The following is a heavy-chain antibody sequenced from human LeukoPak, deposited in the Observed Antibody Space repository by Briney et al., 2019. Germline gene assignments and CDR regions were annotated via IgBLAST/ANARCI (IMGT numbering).Heavy chain of an antibody. D-gene: IGHD3-16*01. CDR2: ISWNSGSI. V-gene: IGHV3-9*01. CDR1: GFTFDDYA. Sequence: PGGSLRLSCAASGFTFDDYAMPWVRQAPGKGLEWVSGISWNSGSIGYADSVKGRFTISRDNAKNSLYLQMNSLRAEDTALYYCAKFGVESPYWGQGTLVTVSS. CDR3: AKFGVESPY. J-gene: IGHJ4*02.